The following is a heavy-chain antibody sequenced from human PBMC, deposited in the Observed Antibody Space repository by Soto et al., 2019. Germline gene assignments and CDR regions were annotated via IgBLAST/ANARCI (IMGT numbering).Heavy chain of an antibody. V-gene: IGHV3-21*01. CDR1: GFIFSTYS. Sequence: EVQLVESGGGPVKPGGSLRLSCAASGFIFSTYSMNWVRQAPGKGLEWVSSISRSSDFIYYADSVKGRFTISRDNAQKSLFLQMDSLRAEDTAVYYCARMAPRGYTYGSHLDYWGQGILVTVSS. J-gene: IGHJ4*02. CDR3: ARMAPRGYTYGSHLDY. CDR2: ISRSSDFI. D-gene: IGHD5-18*01.